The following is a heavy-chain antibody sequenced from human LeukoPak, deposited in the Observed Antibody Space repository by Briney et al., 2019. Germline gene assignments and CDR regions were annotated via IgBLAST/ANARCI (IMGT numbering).Heavy chain of an antibody. CDR2: LYSGGNR. V-gene: IGHV3-66*01. Sequence: VQPGGSLTLSCAVSGFTVSDVHMSWVRQAPGKGLEWVSTLYSGGNRFYADSVKGRFTISRDNSKNTLYFQMNNLRAEDTAVYYCATGRDAYKSGCWGQGTLVTVSP. CDR3: ATGRDAYKSGC. J-gene: IGHJ4*02. D-gene: IGHD5-24*01. CDR1: GFTVSDVH.